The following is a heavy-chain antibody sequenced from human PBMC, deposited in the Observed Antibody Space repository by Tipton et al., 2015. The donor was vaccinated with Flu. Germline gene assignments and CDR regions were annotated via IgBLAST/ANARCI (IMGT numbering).Heavy chain of an antibody. V-gene: IGHV4-39*01. J-gene: IGHJ4*01. CDR2: IYYSGST. Sequence: TLSLTCTVSGGSISSSSYYWGWIRQPPGKGLEWIGCIYYSGSTYYNPSLKSRVTISVDTSKNQFSLKLSSVTAADTALYCCARRVGVSRYSSGWYGSFDYWGQGTLVAVSS. D-gene: IGHD6-19*01. CDR3: ARRVGVSRYSSGWYGSFDY. CDR1: GGSISSSSYY.